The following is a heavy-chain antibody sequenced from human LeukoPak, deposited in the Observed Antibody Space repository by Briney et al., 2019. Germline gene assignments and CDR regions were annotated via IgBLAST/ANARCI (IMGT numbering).Heavy chain of an antibody. D-gene: IGHD1-26*01. CDR2: ISSSSSYI. CDR1: GFTFSSYS. V-gene: IGHV3-21*01. Sequence: GGSLRLSCAASGFTFSSYSMNWVRQAPGKGLEWVSSISSSSSYIYYADSVKGRFTISRDNAKNSLYLQMNSLRAEDTAVYYCAREGGLLYYFDYWGQGTLVTVSS. J-gene: IGHJ4*02. CDR3: AREGGLLYYFDY.